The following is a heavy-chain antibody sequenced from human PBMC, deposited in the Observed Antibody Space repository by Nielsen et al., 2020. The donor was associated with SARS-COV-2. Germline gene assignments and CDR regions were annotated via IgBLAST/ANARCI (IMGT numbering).Heavy chain of an antibody. Sequence: SETLSLTCAVSGGSISSSNWWSWVRQPPGTGLEWIGEIYHSGSTNYNPSLKSRVTISVNKSKNQFSLKLSSVTAADTAVYYCARDYYDSSGLNAFDIWGQGTMVTVSS. CDR2: IYHSGST. CDR1: GGSISSSNW. V-gene: IGHV4-4*02. CDR3: ARDYYDSSGLNAFDI. J-gene: IGHJ3*02. D-gene: IGHD3-22*01.